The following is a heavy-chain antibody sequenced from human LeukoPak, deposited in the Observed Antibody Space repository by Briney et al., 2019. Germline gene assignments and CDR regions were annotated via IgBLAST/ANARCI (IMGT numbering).Heavy chain of an antibody. CDR3: ARTAGTNRGIDY. CDR2: VSPDGSST. V-gene: IGHV3-74*01. Sequence: GGSLRLSCTTSGFTFSSYWMYWVRQAPGKGLVWVSRVSPDGSSTTYADSVKGRFTISRDNAKNTLFLQMSSLRAEDTAVYYCARTAGTNRGIDYWGQGSLVTVSS. CDR1: GFTFSSYW. D-gene: IGHD1-14*01. J-gene: IGHJ4*02.